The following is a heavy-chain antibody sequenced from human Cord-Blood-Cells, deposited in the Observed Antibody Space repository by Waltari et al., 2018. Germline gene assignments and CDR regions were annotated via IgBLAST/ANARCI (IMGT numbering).Heavy chain of an antibody. V-gene: IGHV4-34*01. CDR2: INHSGST. J-gene: IGHJ2*01. CDR3: ARHVSRATTYWYFDL. CDR1: GGSFSGYY. D-gene: IGHD1-26*01. Sequence: QVQLQQWGAGLLKPSETLSLTCAVYGGSFSGYYWSWIRPPPGKGLEWIGEINHSGSTHYNPSLKSRVTISVDTSKNQFSRKLSSVTAADTAVYYCARHVSRATTYWYFDLWGRGTLVTVSS.